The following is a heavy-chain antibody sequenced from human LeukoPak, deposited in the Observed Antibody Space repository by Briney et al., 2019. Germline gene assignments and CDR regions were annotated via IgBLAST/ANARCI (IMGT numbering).Heavy chain of an antibody. V-gene: IGHV4-31*03. CDR2: IYYSGST. CDR3: ARGRWDSSGYYYDY. J-gene: IGHJ4*02. CDR1: GGSISSGGYY. D-gene: IGHD3-22*01. Sequence: SQTLSLTCTVSGGSISSGGYYWSWIRQHPGKGLEWIGYIYYSGSTYYNPSLKSRVTISVDTSKNQFSLKLSSGTAADTAVYYCARGRWDSSGYYYDYWGQGTLVTVSS.